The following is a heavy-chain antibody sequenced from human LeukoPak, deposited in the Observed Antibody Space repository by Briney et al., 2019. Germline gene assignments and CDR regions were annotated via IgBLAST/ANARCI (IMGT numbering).Heavy chain of an antibody. D-gene: IGHD3-3*01. V-gene: IGHV4-39*07. CDR2: IYYSGST. Sequence: SETLSLTCTVSGGSISSSSYYWGWIRQPPGKGLEWIGSIYYSGSTNYNPSLKSRVTISLDTSKSQFSLKVRYVTAADTAVYYCARGLNDSWTGENYWGQGTLVTVSS. CDR1: GGSISSSSYY. CDR3: ARGLNDSWTGENY. J-gene: IGHJ4*02.